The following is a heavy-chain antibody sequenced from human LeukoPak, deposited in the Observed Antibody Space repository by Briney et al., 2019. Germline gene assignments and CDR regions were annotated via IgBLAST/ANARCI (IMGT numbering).Heavy chain of an antibody. CDR3: TTLLTSVRFLEWSAGDY. CDR1: GFTFSNAW. J-gene: IGHJ4*02. D-gene: IGHD3-3*01. CDR2: IKSKTDGGTT. V-gene: IGHV3-15*01. Sequence: GGSLRLSCAASGFTFSNAWMSWVCQAPGKGLEWVGRIKSKTDGGTTDYAAPVKGRFTISRDDSKNTLYLQMNSLKTEDTAVYYCTTLLTSVRFLEWSAGDYWGQGTLVTVSS.